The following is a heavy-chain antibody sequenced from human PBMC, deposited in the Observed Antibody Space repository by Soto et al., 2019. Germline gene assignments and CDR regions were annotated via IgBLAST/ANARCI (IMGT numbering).Heavy chain of an antibody. V-gene: IGHV3-53*01. J-gene: IGHJ3*02. Sequence: SLSSSSAASAFVFSCNYMSCVRQAPGKGLEWASVIYSGGSTYYADSVKGRFTISRDNSKNTLYLQMNSLRAEDTAVYYCARVDGYKDAFDIWGQGTMVTVSS. CDR2: IYSGGST. CDR1: AFVFSCNY. D-gene: IGHD5-12*01. CDR3: ARVDGYKDAFDI.